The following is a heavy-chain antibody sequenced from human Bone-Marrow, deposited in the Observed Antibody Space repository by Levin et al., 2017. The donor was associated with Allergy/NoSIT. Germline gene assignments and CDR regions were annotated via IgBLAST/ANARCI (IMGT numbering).Heavy chain of an antibody. V-gene: IGHV3-74*01. Sequence: ETLSLTCVASGFTVRNYWMHWVRQVPGKGLAWISRINTDGTGTDYVESVKGRFTISRDNAKNTLFLQMNNLRVEDMGLYYCAREDPYSEGFDIWGQGTMVIVSS. CDR2: INTDGTGT. CDR3: AREDPYSEGFDI. D-gene: IGHD4-11*01. J-gene: IGHJ3*02. CDR1: GFTVRNYW.